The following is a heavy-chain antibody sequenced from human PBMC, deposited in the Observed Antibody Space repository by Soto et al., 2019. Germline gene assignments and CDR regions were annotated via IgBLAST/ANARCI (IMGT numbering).Heavy chain of an antibody. D-gene: IGHD6-19*01. Sequence: EVQLLESGGGLVQPGGSLRLSCAASGFTFSSYAMSWVRQAPGKGLEWVSAISGSGGSTYYADSVKGRFTISRDNSKNTLYLQMNSLRAEDTAVDYWANPPRGASSGWGIDYWGQGTLVTVSS. CDR2: ISGSGGST. V-gene: IGHV3-23*01. J-gene: IGHJ4*02. CDR3: ANPPRGASSGWGIDY. CDR1: GFTFSSYA.